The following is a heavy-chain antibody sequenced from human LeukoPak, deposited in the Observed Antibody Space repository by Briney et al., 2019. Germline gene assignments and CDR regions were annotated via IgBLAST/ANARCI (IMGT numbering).Heavy chain of an antibody. J-gene: IGHJ4*02. CDR1: GGSISSYY. V-gene: IGHV4-4*09. D-gene: IGHD2-2*02. CDR3: ARAGRNGYCSSTSCYNSPILFDY. Sequence: PSETLSLTCTVSGGSISSYYWSWVRQPPGKGLEWIGYIYTSGSTNYNPSLKSRVTISVDTSKNQFSLKLSSMTAADTAVYYCARAGRNGYCSSTSCYNSPILFDYWGQGTLVTVSS. CDR2: IYTSGST.